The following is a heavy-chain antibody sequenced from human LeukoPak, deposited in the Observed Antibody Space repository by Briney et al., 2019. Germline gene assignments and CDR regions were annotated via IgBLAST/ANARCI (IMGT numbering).Heavy chain of an antibody. J-gene: IGHJ4*02. CDR1: GYTFTGFY. Sequence: GASVKVSCKASGYTFTGFYMHWVRQAPGQGFEWMGWINPNTGGTNYAQKFQGRVTMTRDTSITTAYMELSGLTSDDTAVYCCASYPRYSSWPPFDYWGQGTLVTVSS. V-gene: IGHV1-2*02. CDR3: ASYPRYSSWPPFDY. CDR2: INPNTGGT. D-gene: IGHD6-6*01.